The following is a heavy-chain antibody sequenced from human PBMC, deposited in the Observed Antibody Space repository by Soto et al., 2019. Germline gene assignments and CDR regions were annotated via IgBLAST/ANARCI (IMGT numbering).Heavy chain of an antibody. J-gene: IGHJ4*02. CDR3: ARSSLTSDYYFDS. CDR1: GASIGTGAYY. D-gene: IGHD2-15*01. V-gene: IGHV4-31*03. CDR2: IYYTGST. Sequence: QVQLQESGPGLVKPSQTLSLTCTVSGASIGTGAYYWSWIRQHPGKGLEYIGYIYYTGSTYYNPSLKSRITISVDTSKNQCSLTLTSVTAADTAVYYCARSSLTSDYYFDSWGQGILVTVSS.